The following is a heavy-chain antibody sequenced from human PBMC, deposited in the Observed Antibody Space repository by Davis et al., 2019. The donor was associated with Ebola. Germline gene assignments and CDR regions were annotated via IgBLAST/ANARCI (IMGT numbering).Heavy chain of an antibody. V-gene: IGHV1-2*04. CDR1: GYTFTSYG. CDR2: INPNSGGT. Sequence: ASVTVSCKASGYTFTSYGISWVRQAPGQGLEWMGWINPNSGGTNYAQKFQGWVTMTRNTSISTAYMELRSLRSDDTAVYYCARDQHDYGDYNWFDPWGQGTMVTVSS. CDR3: ARDQHDYGDYNWFDP. D-gene: IGHD4-17*01. J-gene: IGHJ5*01.